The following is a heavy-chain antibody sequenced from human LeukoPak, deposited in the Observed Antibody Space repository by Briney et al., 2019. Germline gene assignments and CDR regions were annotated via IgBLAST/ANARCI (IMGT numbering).Heavy chain of an antibody. V-gene: IGHV3-7*05. J-gene: IGHJ4*02. Sequence: TGGSLRLSCAASGFTFSTYAMSWVRQAPGKGLEWVASIKQDGSEKYYVDSVKGRFTISRDNAKNSLYLQMNSLRAEDTAVYYCARDGTSIVGSLDYWGQGTLVTVSS. CDR1: GFTFSTYA. D-gene: IGHD1-26*01. CDR2: IKQDGSEK. CDR3: ARDGTSIVGSLDY.